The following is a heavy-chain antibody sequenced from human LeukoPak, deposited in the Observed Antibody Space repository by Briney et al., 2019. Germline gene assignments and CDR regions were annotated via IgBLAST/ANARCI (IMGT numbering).Heavy chain of an antibody. CDR2: ISWNSDTI. CDR3: ARVRSITFGGVSDY. CDR1: GFTFDYYT. J-gene: IGHJ4*02. V-gene: IGHV3-9*01. D-gene: IGHD3-16*01. Sequence: SGGSLRLSCAVSGFTFDYYTMHWVRLVPGKGLEWVSGISWNSDTIGYGDSVKGRFTISRDNAKNSLYLQMNSLRAEDTAVYYCARVRSITFGGVSDYWGQGTLVTVSS.